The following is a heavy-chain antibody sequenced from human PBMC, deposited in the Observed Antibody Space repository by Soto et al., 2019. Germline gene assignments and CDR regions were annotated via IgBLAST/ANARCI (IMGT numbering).Heavy chain of an antibody. CDR3: ARQGSGYCSSTSCYTFDY. D-gene: IGHD2-2*02. CDR1: GGSISSYY. Sequence: SETLSLTCTVSGGSISSYYWSWIRQPPGKGLEWIGYIYYSGSTNYNPSLKSRVTISVDTSKNQFSLKLSSVTAADTAVYYCARQGSGYCSSTSCYTFDYWGQGTLVTVSS. V-gene: IGHV4-59*08. CDR2: IYYSGST. J-gene: IGHJ4*02.